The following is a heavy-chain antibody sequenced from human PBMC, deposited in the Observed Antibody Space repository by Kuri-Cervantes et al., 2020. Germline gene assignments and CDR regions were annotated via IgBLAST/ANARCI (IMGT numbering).Heavy chain of an antibody. CDR1: GFTYSSHG. D-gene: IGHD6-19*01. CDR3: TGAVAGSPFDN. Sequence: GESLKISCAASGFTYSSHGIHWVRQATGKGLEWVAVIWYDGSNKDYADSVKRRFTIPRDNSKNTLYLQMNSLRIEDTALYYCTGAVAGSPFDNWGQGTLVTVSS. J-gene: IGHJ4*02. CDR2: IWYDGSNK. V-gene: IGHV3-33*01.